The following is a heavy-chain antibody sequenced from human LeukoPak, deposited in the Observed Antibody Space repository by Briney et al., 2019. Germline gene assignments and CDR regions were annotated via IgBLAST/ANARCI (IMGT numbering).Heavy chain of an antibody. D-gene: IGHD3-3*01. J-gene: IGHJ4*02. CDR2: ISGSGGST. CDR3: AKDLGWLLGGY. V-gene: IGHV3-23*01. Sequence: GGTLRLSCAASGFTFSSYGMSWVRQAPGKGLEWVSAISGSGGSTYYADSVKGRFTISRDNSKNTLYLQMNSLRAEDTAVYYCAKDLGWLLGGYWGQGTLVTVSS. CDR1: GFTFSSYG.